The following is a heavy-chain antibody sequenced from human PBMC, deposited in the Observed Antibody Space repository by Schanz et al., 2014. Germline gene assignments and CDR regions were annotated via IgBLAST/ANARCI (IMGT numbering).Heavy chain of an antibody. CDR2: INRSGGST. V-gene: IGHV1-46*01. D-gene: IGHD5-12*01. CDR3: ARAFSGDDPAGALDY. J-gene: IGHJ4*02. Sequence: QVQLVQSGAEVKKPGASVKVSCKASGYTFTSYSMHWVRQAPGQGLEWMGIINRSGGSTNNAQKLQGRLTRPRDTSTSTVYMELSSLRSEDTAVYYCARAFSGDDPAGALDYWGQGTLVTVSS. CDR1: GYTFTSYS.